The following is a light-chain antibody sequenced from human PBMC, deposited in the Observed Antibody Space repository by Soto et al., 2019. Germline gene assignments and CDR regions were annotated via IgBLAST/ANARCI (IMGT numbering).Light chain of an antibody. CDR1: QNINSY. CDR3: HQSYDIPT. V-gene: IGKV1-39*01. J-gene: IGKJ5*01. CDR2: AAS. Sequence: DIQMTQCPSSLSASVGDRVTITCRARQNINSYFNWYQQKPGKAPKLLIYAASSLQSGVPSRFSGSGSGTDFTLTVSSLQPEDFATYYCHQSYDIPTFGQGTRLEIK.